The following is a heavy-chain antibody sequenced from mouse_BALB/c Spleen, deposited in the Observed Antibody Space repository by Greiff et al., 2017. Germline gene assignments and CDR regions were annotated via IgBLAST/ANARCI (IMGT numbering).Heavy chain of an antibody. J-gene: IGHJ2*01. Sequence: EVHLVESGPELMKPGASVKISCKASGYSFTSYYMHWVKQSHGKSLEWIGYIDPFNGGTSYNQKFKGKATLTVDKSSSTAYMHLSSLTSEDSAVYYCATLTTAYYFDYWGQGTTLTVSS. CDR2: IDPFNGGT. CDR1: GYSFTSYY. V-gene: IGHV1S135*01. CDR3: ATLTTAYYFDY. D-gene: IGHD1-2*01.